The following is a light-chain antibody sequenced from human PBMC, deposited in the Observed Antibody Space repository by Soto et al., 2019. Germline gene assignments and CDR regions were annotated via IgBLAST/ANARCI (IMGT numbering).Light chain of an antibody. CDR1: SSNIGAGYD. V-gene: IGLV1-40*01. CDR2: ANN. Sequence: QSVLTQPPSVSGAPGQRVTIYCSGSSSNIGAGYDVHWYQRLPGTAPKLLIYANNNRPSGVPDRFSGSTSDTSASLAITGLQAEDEADYYCQSSDSSLNAVFGGGTKLTVL. J-gene: IGLJ3*02. CDR3: QSSDSSLNAV.